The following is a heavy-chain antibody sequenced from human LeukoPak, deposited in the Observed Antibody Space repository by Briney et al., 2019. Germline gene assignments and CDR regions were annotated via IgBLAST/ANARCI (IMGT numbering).Heavy chain of an antibody. CDR3: AKVKVTYYYDANGYYYFGY. Sequence: SETLSLTCTVSGDSISSSNYYWGWIRQPPGKGLEWIGYIYYSGTTNYNPSLKGRVSISVDTSKRQFSLMLRSATAADTAVYYCAKVKVTYYYDANGYYYFGYWGQGTLVTVSS. V-gene: IGHV4-39*07. CDR2: IYYSGTT. CDR1: GDSISSSNYY. J-gene: IGHJ4*02. D-gene: IGHD3-22*01.